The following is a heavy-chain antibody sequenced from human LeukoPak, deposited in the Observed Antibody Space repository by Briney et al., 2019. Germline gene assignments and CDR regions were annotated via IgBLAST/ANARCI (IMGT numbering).Heavy chain of an antibody. CDR1: GGSFSGYY. J-gene: IGHJ5*02. V-gene: IGHV4-34*01. CDR2: INHSGRT. Sequence: PSETLSLTCAVYGGSFSGYYWSWIRQPPGKGLEWIGEINHSGRTNYNPSLKSRVTISVDTSKNQFSLKLSSVTAADTAVYYCARGQRDDFWSGYLNPDNWFDPWGQGTLVTVSS. D-gene: IGHD3-3*01. CDR3: ARGQRDDFWSGYLNPDNWFDP.